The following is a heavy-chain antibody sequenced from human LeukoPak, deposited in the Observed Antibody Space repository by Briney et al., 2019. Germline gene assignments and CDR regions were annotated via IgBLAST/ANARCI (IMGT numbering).Heavy chain of an antibody. Sequence: GGSLRLSCAASGFTFSSYAMSWVRQAPGKGLEWVSAISGSGGGTYYADSVKGRFTISRDNSKNTLYLQMNSLRAEDTAVYYCAKDDLYCSSTSCSNWFDPWGQGTLVTVSS. J-gene: IGHJ5*02. CDR3: AKDDLYCSSTSCSNWFDP. CDR2: ISGSGGGT. CDR1: GFTFSSYA. D-gene: IGHD2-2*01. V-gene: IGHV3-23*01.